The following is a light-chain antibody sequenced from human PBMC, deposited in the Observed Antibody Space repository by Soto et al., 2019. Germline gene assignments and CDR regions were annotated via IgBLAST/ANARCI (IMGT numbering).Light chain of an antibody. J-gene: IGKJ1*01. Sequence: EIVLTQSPGTLSLSPGERATLSCRASQSVSTTYLAWYQQKPGQAPRLLIYGASSRATGIPDRFSGSGSGTDFHLPISRTGPEDFTVYYWKEYGHPRWPFGQGTQVEFK. CDR2: GAS. V-gene: IGKV3-20*01. CDR3: KEYGHPRWP. CDR1: QSVSTTY.